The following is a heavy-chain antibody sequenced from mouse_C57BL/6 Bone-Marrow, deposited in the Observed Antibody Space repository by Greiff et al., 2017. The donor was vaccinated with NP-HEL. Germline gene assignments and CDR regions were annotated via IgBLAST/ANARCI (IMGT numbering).Heavy chain of an antibody. D-gene: IGHD2-3*01. CDR3: ARLPPDGYSLDY. Sequence: QVQLKESDAELVKPGASVKISCKVSGYTFTDHTIHWMKQRPEQGLEWIGYIYPRDGSTKSNEKFKGKATLTADKPSSTAYMQLNSLTSEDSAVYFCARLPPDGYSLDYWGQGTTLTVSS. J-gene: IGHJ2*01. V-gene: IGHV1-78*01. CDR1: GYTFTDHT. CDR2: IYPRDGST.